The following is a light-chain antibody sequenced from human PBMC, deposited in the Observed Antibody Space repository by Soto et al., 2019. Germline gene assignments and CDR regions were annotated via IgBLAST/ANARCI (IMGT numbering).Light chain of an antibody. CDR3: QHYNSYPLS. CDR2: KAS. J-gene: IGKJ4*01. Sequence: DIQMTQSPSTLSASVGDRVTITCRASQSISSWLAWYRQKPGKAPKFLISKASSLESGVPSRFSGSGSGTEFTLTISSLQPDDFATYYCQHYNSYPLSFGGGTKVEIK. V-gene: IGKV1-5*03. CDR1: QSISSW.